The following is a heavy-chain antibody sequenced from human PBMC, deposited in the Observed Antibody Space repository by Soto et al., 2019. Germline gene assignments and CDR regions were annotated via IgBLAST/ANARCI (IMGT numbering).Heavy chain of an antibody. CDR2: IYYSGST. CDR3: ARGNLLRYFDWLPAPYYYYGMDV. J-gene: IGHJ6*02. D-gene: IGHD3-9*01. Sequence: SETLSLTCTVSGGSVSSYYWSWIRQPPGKGLEWIGYIYYSGSTNYNPSLKSRVTISVDTSKNQFSLKLSSVTAADTAVYYCARGNLLRYFDWLPAPYYYYGMDVWGQGTTVTVS. CDR1: GGSVSSYY. V-gene: IGHV4-59*02.